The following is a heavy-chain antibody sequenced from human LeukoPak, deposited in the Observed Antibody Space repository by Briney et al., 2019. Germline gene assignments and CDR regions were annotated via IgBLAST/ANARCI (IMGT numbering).Heavy chain of an antibody. CDR1: GDTFSGFW. CDR3: VRHFNSVATMQIDY. CDR2: INNDGSSR. V-gene: IGHV3-74*01. D-gene: IGHD5-12*01. Sequence: GSLRLSCEASGDTFSGFWMHWVRQVPGKGLVWVARINNDGSSRSYADVVKGRFTITRDNAKKTVYLQMTSLRAEDTAFYHCVRHFNSVATMQIDYWGQGTLVSVSS. J-gene: IGHJ4*02.